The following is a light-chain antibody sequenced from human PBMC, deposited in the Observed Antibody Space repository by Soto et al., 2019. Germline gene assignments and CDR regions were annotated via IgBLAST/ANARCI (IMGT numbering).Light chain of an antibody. Sequence: AIRMTQSPSSLSASTGDRVTITCRASQGISSYLAWYQQKPGNAPKLLIYAASTLQSGVPSRFSGSGSGTDFTLTISCLQSEDFATYYCQQYYSYPHTFGQGTKLEIK. CDR1: QGISSY. V-gene: IGKV1-8*01. CDR3: QQYYSYPHT. CDR2: AAS. J-gene: IGKJ2*01.